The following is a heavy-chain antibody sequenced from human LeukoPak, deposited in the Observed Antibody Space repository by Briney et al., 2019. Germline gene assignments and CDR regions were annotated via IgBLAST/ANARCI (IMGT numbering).Heavy chain of an antibody. CDR3: AKEMATIRAFDF. CDR2: ISGSGSST. D-gene: IGHD5-24*01. CDR1: GFTFSTYA. Sequence: GGSLRLSCAACGFTFSTYAMSWVRQAPGKGLEWVSVISGSGSSTYYADSVKGRFTISRDNYTLYLQMNSLRAEDTAVYYCAKEMATIRAFDFWGQGTMVTVSS. J-gene: IGHJ3*01. V-gene: IGHV3-23*01.